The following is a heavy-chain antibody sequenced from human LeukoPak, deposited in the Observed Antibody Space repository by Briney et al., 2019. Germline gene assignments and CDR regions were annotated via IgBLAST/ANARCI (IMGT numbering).Heavy chain of an antibody. J-gene: IGHJ4*02. CDR1: GGTFSSYA. CDR3: ARDPTTRAFDI. Sequence: SVKVSCTASGGTFSSYAISWVRRAPGQGLEWMGGIIPIFGTANYAQKFQGRVTITADESTSTAYMELSSLRSEDTAVYYCARDPTTRAFDIWGQGTLVTVSS. D-gene: IGHD3-9*01. CDR2: IIPIFGTA. V-gene: IGHV1-69*13.